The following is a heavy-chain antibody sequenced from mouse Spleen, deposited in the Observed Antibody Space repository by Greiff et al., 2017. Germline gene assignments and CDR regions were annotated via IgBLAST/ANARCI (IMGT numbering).Heavy chain of an antibody. J-gene: IGHJ4*01. CDR2: IWSGGST. CDR1: GFSLTSYG. D-gene: IGHD2-1*01. Sequence: VKVVESGPGLVQPSQSLSITFTVSGFSLTSYGVHWVRQSPGKGLEWLGVIWSGGSTDYNAAFISRLSISKDNSKSQVFFKMNSLQANDTAIYYCARNSYGKGGAMDYWGQGTSVTVSS. CDR3: ARNSYGKGGAMDY. V-gene: IGHV2-2*02.